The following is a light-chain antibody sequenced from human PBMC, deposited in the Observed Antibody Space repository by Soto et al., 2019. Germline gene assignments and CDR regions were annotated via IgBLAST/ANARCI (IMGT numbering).Light chain of an antibody. V-gene: IGKV1-9*01. CDR2: AAS. CDR1: QGISSY. CDR3: QQYYSYPLT. J-gene: IGKJ4*01. Sequence: DIQLTQSPSLLSASVGDRVTITCRASQGISSYLAWYQQKPGKAPKLLIYAASTLQSGVPSRFSGSGSGTDFTLTISCLQSEDFATYYCQQYYSYPLTFGGGTKVDI.